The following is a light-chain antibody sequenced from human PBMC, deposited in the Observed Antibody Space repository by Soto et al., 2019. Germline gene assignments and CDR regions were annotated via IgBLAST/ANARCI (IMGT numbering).Light chain of an antibody. CDR3: ETWDSNIWV. J-gene: IGLJ3*02. CDR1: SGHSSYI. Sequence: QSVLTQSSSASASLGSSVKLTCTLSSGHSSYIIAWHQQQPGKAPRYLMKLEGSGSYNKGSGVPDRFSGSSSGADRYLTISNLQSEDAADYYGETWDSNIWVFGGGTKLPVL. V-gene: IGLV4-60*03. CDR2: LEGSGSY.